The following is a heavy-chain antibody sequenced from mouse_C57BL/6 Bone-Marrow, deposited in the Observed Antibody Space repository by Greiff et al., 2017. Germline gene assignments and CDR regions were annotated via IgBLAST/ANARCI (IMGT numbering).Heavy chain of an antibody. V-gene: IGHV14-4*01. CDR1: GFNIKDDY. J-gene: IGHJ3*01. CDR2: IDPENGDT. Sequence: VQLQQSGAELVRPGASVKLSCTASGFNIKDDYMHWVKPRPEQGLEWIGWIDPENGDTEYASKFQGKATITADTSSNTAYLQLSSLTSEDTAVYYCTPTGDWFAYWGQGTLVTVSA. CDR3: TPTGDWFAY.